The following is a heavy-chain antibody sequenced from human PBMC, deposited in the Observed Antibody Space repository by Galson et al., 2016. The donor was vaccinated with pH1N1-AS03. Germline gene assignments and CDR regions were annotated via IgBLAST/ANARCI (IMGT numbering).Heavy chain of an antibody. J-gene: IGHJ4*02. CDR2: ISGNGFST. V-gene: IGHV3-64*01. D-gene: IGHD4/OR15-4a*01. CDR1: GFTFSSYA. Sequence: SLRLSCAVGGFTFSSYAMFWVRQAPGKGLEYVSAISGNGFSTYYANSVKDRFTVSRDNSKNTLYLQMGSLRVEDMAVYYCARGPVSYANYWFPPPDYWGRGTLVTVSS. CDR3: ARGPVSYANYWFPPPDY.